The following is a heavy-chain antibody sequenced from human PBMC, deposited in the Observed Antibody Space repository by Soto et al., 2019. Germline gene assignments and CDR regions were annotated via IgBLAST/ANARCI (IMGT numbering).Heavy chain of an antibody. CDR1: GGTFSSYT. Sequence: QVQLVQSGAEVKKPGSSVKVSCKASGGTFSSYTISWVRQAPGQGLEWMGRIIPILGIANYAQKFQGRVTITADKSTSTGYMELSSLRTEDTAGYYLASNNDYGDQYYFDYWGQGTLVTVSS. CDR3: ASNNDYGDQYYFDY. J-gene: IGHJ4*02. V-gene: IGHV1-69*02. D-gene: IGHD4-17*01. CDR2: IIPILGIA.